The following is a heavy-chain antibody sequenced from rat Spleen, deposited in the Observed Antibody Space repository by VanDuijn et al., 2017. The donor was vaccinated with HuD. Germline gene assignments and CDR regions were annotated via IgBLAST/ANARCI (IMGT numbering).Heavy chain of an antibody. CDR3: AKESYLQPLFDH. V-gene: IGHV5S13*01. D-gene: IGHD1-12*01. Sequence: EVQLVESDGGLVQPGRSLKLSCAASGFTFSNYGMAWVCQAPTKGLEWVASISTGGGNTYYRDSVKGRFTFSRDNARGTLYLQMDSLRSEDTATYYCAKESYLQPLFDHWGQGVMVTVSS. CDR2: ISTGGGNT. J-gene: IGHJ2*01. CDR1: GFTFSNYG.